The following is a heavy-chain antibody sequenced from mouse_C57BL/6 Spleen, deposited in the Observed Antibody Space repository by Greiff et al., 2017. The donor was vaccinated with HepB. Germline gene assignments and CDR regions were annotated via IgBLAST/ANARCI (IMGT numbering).Heavy chain of an antibody. D-gene: IGHD1-3*01. CDR3: ARESKGFAH. V-gene: IGHV5-17*01. CDR2: ISSGSSTI. CDR1: GFTFSDYG. J-gene: IGHJ3*01. Sequence: EVQVVESGGGLVKPGGSLKLSCAASGFTFSDYGMHWVRQAPEKGLEWVAYISSGSSTIYYADTVKGRFTISRDNAKNTLFLQMTSLRSEDTAMYYCARESKGFAHWGQGTLVTVSA.